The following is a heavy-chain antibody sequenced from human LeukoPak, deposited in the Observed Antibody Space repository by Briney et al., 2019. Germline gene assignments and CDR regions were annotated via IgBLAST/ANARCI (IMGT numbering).Heavy chain of an antibody. CDR3: ARSNNDGDYLGVGFDY. J-gene: IGHJ4*02. V-gene: IGHV7-4-1*02. CDR1: GYTFSSYA. D-gene: IGHD4-17*01. CDR2: INTNTGNP. Sequence: GASVKVSCKASGYTFSSYAKNWVRQAPGQGLEWMGWINTNTGNPTYAQGFTGRFVFSLDTSVSTAYLQISSLQAEDTAVYYCARSNNDGDYLGVGFDYWGQGTLVTVSS.